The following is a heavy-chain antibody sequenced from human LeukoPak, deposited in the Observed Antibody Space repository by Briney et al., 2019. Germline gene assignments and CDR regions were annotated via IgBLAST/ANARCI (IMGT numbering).Heavy chain of an antibody. V-gene: IGHV5-51*01. J-gene: IGHJ6*02. CDR2: IYPGNSDT. CDR3: ARDQLLYGRGYYGMDV. Sequence: GESLKISCKGSGYSFTSYWIGWVRQMPGKGLEWMGIIYPGNSDTRYSPSFQGQVTISADKSISTAYLQWSSLKASDTAMYYCARDQLLYGRGYYGMDVWGQGTTVTVSS. CDR1: GYSFTSYW. D-gene: IGHD2-2*02.